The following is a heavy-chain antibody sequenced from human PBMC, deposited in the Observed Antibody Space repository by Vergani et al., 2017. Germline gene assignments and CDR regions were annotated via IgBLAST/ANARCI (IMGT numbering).Heavy chain of an antibody. CDR1: GFPFSTYG. V-gene: IGHV3-30*02. J-gene: IGHJ4*02. Sequence: QVQLVESGGDVVQTGESLRLSCAASGFPFSTYGMHWVRQAPGKGLEWVSVIRKDGIDKFYADSVRGRFTISRDISKNTLYLEMNSLSAEETALYHCVKDHPVFDEWGRGTLVSVS. CDR3: VKDHPVFDE. CDR2: IRKDGIDK.